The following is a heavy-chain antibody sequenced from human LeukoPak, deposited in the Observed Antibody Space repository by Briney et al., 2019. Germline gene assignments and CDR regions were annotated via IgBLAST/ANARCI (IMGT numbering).Heavy chain of an antibody. D-gene: IGHD5-12*01. CDR2: ISGSGGST. J-gene: IGHJ4*02. Sequence: GGSLRLSCAASGFTFSSYAMSWVRQAPGKGLEWVSAISGSGGSTYYADSVKGRFTISRDNSKDTLYLQMNSLRAEDTAVYYCAKDLYEYSGYDSWYFDYWGQGTLVTASS. V-gene: IGHV3-23*01. CDR3: AKDLYEYSGYDSWYFDY. CDR1: GFTFSSYA.